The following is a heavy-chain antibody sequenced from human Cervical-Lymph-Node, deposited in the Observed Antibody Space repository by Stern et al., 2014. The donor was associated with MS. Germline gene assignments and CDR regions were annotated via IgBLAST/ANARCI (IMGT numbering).Heavy chain of an antibody. V-gene: IGHV4-61*02. J-gene: IGHJ4*02. CDR2: IYTSGST. CDR1: GGSISSGSYY. D-gene: IGHD2-15*01. CDR3: ARWARVLSAFDY. Sequence: QLQLQESGPGLVKPSQTLSLTCTVSGGSISSGSYYWSWIRQPAGKGLEWIGRIYTSGSTNYNPSLKSRVTISVDTSKNQFSLKLSSVTAADTAVYYCARWARVLSAFDYWGQGTLVTVSS.